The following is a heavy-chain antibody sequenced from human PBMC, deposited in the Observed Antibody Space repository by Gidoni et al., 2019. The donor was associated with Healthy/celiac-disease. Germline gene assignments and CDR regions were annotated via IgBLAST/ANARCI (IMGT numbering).Heavy chain of an antibody. CDR3: ARDYDWQLAPFDY. J-gene: IGHJ4*02. D-gene: IGHD3-3*01. CDR1: GFTFSSYW. V-gene: IGHV3-74*01. CDR2: INSDGSST. Sequence: PGGFLRLSCEASGFTFSSYWMHWVRQAPGKGLVWVSRINSDGSSTSYAHSVKGRFTISRDNAKNTLYLQMNSLRAEDTAVYYCARDYDWQLAPFDYWGQGTLVTVSS.